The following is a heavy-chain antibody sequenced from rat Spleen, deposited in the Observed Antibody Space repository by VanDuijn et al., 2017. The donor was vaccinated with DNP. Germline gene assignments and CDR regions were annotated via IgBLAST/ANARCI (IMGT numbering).Heavy chain of an antibody. Sequence: QVQLKESGPGLMQPSETLSLTCTVSGFSLTSNGVGWVRQPLGKGLVWMGTIWAGGSTNYNSAVQSRLSISRDTSKSQVFLKMNSLQPEDTAMYFCARIGGANWGYYFDYWGQGVMVTVSS. D-gene: IGHD5-1*01. V-gene: IGHV2-72*01. CDR2: IWAGGST. CDR3: ARIGGANWGYYFDY. J-gene: IGHJ2*01. CDR1: GFSLTSNG.